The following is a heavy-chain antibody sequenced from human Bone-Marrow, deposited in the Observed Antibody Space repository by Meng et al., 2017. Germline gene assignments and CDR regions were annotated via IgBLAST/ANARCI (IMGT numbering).Heavy chain of an antibody. CDR1: GFTFSSYA. CDR3: ARAWGKPTFEQQLMGRTLHFDY. V-gene: IGHV3-23*01. CDR2: ISGSGGST. D-gene: IGHD6-13*01. Sequence: GESLKISCAASGFTFSSYAMSWVRQAPGKGLEWVSAISGSGGSTYYADSVKGRFTISRDNSKNTLYLQMNSLRAEDTAVYYCARAWGKPTFEQQLMGRTLHFDYWGQGKLVNGAS. J-gene: IGHJ4*02.